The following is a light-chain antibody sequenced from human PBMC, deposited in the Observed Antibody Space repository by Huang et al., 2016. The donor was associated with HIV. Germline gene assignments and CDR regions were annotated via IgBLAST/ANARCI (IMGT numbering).Light chain of an antibody. CDR2: EAS. CDR3: QQRSNWPPT. V-gene: IGKV3-11*01. Sequence: EIVLTQSPATLSLSPRERATLSCRASQIVSSYLAWYQQKPGQAPRLLISEASNRATGIPARFSGSGSGTDFTLTISSLEPEDFAVYYCQQRSNWPPTFGQGTKVEIK. CDR1: QIVSSY. J-gene: IGKJ1*01.